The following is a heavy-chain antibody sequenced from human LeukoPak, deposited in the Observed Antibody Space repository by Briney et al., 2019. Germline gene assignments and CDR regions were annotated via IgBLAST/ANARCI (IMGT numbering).Heavy chain of an antibody. V-gene: IGHV1-2*02. CDR2: INPNSGGT. D-gene: IGHD6-19*01. J-gene: IGHJ5*02. CDR3: ARSSKSQQWLARDYNWFDP. Sequence: GASVKVSCKASGYTFTGYYMHWVRQATGQGLEWMGWINPNSGGTNYAQKFQGRATMTRDTSISTAYMELSRLRSDDTAVYYCARSSKSQQWLARDYNWFDPWGQGTLVTVSS. CDR1: GYTFTGYY.